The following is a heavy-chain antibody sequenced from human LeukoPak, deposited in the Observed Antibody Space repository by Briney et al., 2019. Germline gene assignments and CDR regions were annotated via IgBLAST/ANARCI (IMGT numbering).Heavy chain of an antibody. CDR2: IIPIFGTA. Sequence: SVKVSCKASGGTFSSYAISWVRQAPGQGLEWMGGIIPIFGTANYAQKFQGRVTITTDESTSTAYMGLSSLRSDDTAVYYCAISQGSYYDTSGYLGGDYWGQGTLVTVSS. V-gene: IGHV1-69*05. D-gene: IGHD3-22*01. CDR3: AISQGSYYDTSGYLGGDY. CDR1: GGTFSSYA. J-gene: IGHJ4*02.